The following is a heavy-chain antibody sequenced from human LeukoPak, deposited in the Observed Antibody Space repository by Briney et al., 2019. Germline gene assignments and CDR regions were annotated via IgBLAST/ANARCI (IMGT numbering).Heavy chain of an antibody. CDR1: GYTFTGYY. Sequence: GASVKVSCKASGYTFTGYYMHWVRQAPGQGLEWMGWINPNSGGTNYAQKFQGRVTITRDTSISTAYMELSRLRSDDTAVYYCARQSSRLYYDFWSGYYYWFDPWGQGTLVTVSS. D-gene: IGHD3-3*01. CDR3: ARQSSRLYYDFWSGYYYWFDP. J-gene: IGHJ5*02. V-gene: IGHV1-2*02. CDR2: INPNSGGT.